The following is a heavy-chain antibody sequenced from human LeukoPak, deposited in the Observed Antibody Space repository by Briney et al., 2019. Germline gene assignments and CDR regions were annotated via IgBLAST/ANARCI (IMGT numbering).Heavy chain of an antibody. CDR3: AREVYDILTGYYYFDY. J-gene: IGHJ4*02. CDR2: INPNSGGT. V-gene: IGHV1-2*02. D-gene: IGHD3-9*01. Sequence: ASVKVSCKASGYTFTGYYMHWVRQAPGQGLVWMGWINPNSGGTNYAQKFQGRVTMTRDTSISTAYMELSRLRSDGTAVYYCAREVYDILTGYYYFDYWGQGTLVTVSS. CDR1: GYTFTGYY.